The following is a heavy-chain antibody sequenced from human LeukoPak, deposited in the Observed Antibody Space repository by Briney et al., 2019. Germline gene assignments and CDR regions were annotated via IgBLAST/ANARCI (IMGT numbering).Heavy chain of an antibody. CDR3: AKGLNWFDP. CDR1: GFTFSTNG. Sequence: RGSLRHSCVVSGFTFSTNGTSWVREAPGKGLEWVSGLSGSGSTVYYADSVRGRLTISRDNSRNTLYLQLDSLRADDTAVYYCAKGLNWFDPWGQGTTGIVSS. V-gene: IGHV3-23*01. J-gene: IGHJ5*02. CDR2: LSGSGSTV. D-gene: IGHD2-8*01.